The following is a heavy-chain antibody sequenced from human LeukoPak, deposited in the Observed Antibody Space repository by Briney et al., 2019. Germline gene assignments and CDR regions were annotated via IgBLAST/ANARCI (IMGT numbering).Heavy chain of an antibody. V-gene: IGHV3-73*01. CDR1: GFTFSGSA. CDR3: TSSPSLGYCSGTSCYSYYYTDV. CDR2: IRSKANSYAT. J-gene: IGHJ6*03. Sequence: GESLKLSCAASGFTFSGSAMHWVRQASGKGLEWVGRIRSKANSYATAYAASVKGRFTVSRDDSKNTAYLQMNSLKTEDTAVYYCTSSPSLGYCSGTSCYSYYYTDVWGKGTTVTVSS. D-gene: IGHD2-2*01.